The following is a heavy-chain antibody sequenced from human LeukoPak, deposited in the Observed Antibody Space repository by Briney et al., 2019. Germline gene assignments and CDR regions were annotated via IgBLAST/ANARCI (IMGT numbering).Heavy chain of an antibody. CDR3: ARSYYDILTGYSSYYFDY. D-gene: IGHD3-9*01. CDR2: IYPGDSDT. Sequence: GESLKISCQGSGYSFTSYWIGWVRQMPGEGLEWMGIIYPGDSDTRYSPSFQGQVTISADKSISTAYLQWSSLKASDTAMYYCARSYYDILTGYSSYYFDYWGQGTLVTVSS. CDR1: GYSFTSYW. J-gene: IGHJ4*02. V-gene: IGHV5-51*01.